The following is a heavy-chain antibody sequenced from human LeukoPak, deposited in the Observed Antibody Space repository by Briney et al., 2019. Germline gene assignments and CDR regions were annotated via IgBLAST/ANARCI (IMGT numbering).Heavy chain of an antibody. Sequence: SETLSLTCTVSGGSISSYYWNWIRQPPGKGLEWIGYIYYSGSTNYNPSLKSRVTISVDTSKNQFSLKLSSVTAADTAVYYCARGFREYSSPGGRSYYFDYWGQGTLVTVSS. CDR3: ARGFREYSSPGGRSYYFDY. J-gene: IGHJ4*02. CDR1: GGSISSYY. D-gene: IGHD6-13*01. CDR2: IYYSGST. V-gene: IGHV4-59*01.